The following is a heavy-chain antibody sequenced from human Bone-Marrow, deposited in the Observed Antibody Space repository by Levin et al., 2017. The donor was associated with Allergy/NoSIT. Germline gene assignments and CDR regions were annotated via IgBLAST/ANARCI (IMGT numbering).Heavy chain of an antibody. D-gene: IGHD1-1*01. CDR2: VYYSGST. CDR1: GGSLRSSSYY. Sequence: LRLSCTVSGGSLRSSSYYWTWFRQHPGKGLEWIGNVYYSGSTYYNPSLKSRVTISVDTSKNQFSLRLSSVAAADTAVYYCARNWDESHNRNGNYFDSWGQGTLVTVSS. CDR3: ARNWDESHNRNGNYFDS. J-gene: IGHJ4*02. V-gene: IGHV4-31*02.